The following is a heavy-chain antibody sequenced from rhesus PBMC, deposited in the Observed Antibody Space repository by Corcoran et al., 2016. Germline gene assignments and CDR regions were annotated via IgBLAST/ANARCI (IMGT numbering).Heavy chain of an antibody. D-gene: IGHD4-11*01. J-gene: IGHJ5-2*02. Sequence: QVQLQESGPGLVKPSETLSLSCSVSGGSISGYYWNWIRQSPGEGLEWIGYINVNSGTTYYNPSLKSLVSISTDTSQKRFSLKLTSLTAADTAVYYCARNVYRNSLYNSVDVWGRGVLVTVSS. V-gene: IGHV4-165*02. CDR1: GGSISGYY. CDR3: ARNVYRNSLYNSVDV. CDR2: INVNSGTT.